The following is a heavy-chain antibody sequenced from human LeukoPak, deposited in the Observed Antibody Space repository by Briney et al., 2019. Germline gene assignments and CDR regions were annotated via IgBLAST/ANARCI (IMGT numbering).Heavy chain of an antibody. D-gene: IGHD4-17*01. V-gene: IGHV4-39*07. CDR2: IYYSGST. CDR3: ARERDDGDLDY. J-gene: IGHJ4*02. CDR1: GGSISSSSYY. Sequence: SETLSLTCTVPGGSISSSSYYWGWIRQPPGKGLEWIGSIYYSGSTYYNPSLKSRLTISVDTSKNQFSLKLSSVTAADTAVYYCARERDDGDLDYWGQGTLVTVSS.